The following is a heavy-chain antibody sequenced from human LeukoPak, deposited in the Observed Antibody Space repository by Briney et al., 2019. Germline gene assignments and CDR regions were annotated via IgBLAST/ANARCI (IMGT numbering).Heavy chain of an antibody. Sequence: GGSLRLSCAASGFTFSSYWMHWVRQAPGKGVVWVSRINSDGSSTSYADSVKGRFTISRDNAKNTLYLQMNSLRAEDTAVYYCASLGSSSSSYWGQGTLVTVSS. J-gene: IGHJ4*02. CDR1: GFTFSSYW. CDR3: ASLGSSSSSY. D-gene: IGHD6-6*01. CDR2: INSDGSST. V-gene: IGHV3-74*01.